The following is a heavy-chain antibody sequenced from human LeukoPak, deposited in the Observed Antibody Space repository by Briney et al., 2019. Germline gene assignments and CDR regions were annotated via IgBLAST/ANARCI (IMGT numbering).Heavy chain of an antibody. CDR2: IYYSGST. CDR3: ARLQVGY. V-gene: IGHV4-39*01. CDR1: GGSISSSSYY. J-gene: IGHJ4*02. Sequence: SETLSLTCTVSGGSISSSSYYWGWIRQPPGKGLEWIGSIYYSGSTYYNPSLRSRVTISVDTSKNQFSLKLSSVTAADTAVYYCARLQVGYWGQGTLVTVSS.